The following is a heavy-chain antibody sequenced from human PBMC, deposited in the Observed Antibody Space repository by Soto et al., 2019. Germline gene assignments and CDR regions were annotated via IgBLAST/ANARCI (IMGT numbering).Heavy chain of an antibody. D-gene: IGHD6-13*01. V-gene: IGHV4-31*03. CDR3: ARGVSGTFDP. CDR2: IYYSGST. CDR1: GGSISSGGYY. J-gene: IGHJ5*02. Sequence: PSETLSLTCTVSGGSISSGGYYWSWIRQHPGKGLEWIGYIYYSGSTHYNPSLKSRVTISVDTSKNQFSLKLSSVTAADTAVYYCARGVSGTFDPWGQGTLVTVSS.